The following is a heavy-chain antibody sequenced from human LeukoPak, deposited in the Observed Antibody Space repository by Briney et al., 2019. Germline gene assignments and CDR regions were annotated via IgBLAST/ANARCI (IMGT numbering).Heavy chain of an antibody. Sequence: PSETLSLTCAVYGGSFNGYYWSSISQPPGKGLEWIGEINHSGSTNYNPSLKSRVTISVDTSKNQFSLKLSSVTATDTAVYYCAKSRGYMYCSGDCVAFDIWGQGTMVTVSS. CDR3: AKSRGYMYCSGDCVAFDI. V-gene: IGHV4-34*01. CDR1: GGSFNGYY. CDR2: INHSGST. J-gene: IGHJ3*02. D-gene: IGHD2-21*02.